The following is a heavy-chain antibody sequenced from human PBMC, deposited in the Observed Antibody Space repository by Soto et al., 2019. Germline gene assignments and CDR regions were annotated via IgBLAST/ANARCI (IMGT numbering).Heavy chain of an antibody. Sequence: GGSLRLSCSASGFTFSSYAMDWVRQAPGKGLEYVSAISSNGGSTYYADSVKGRFTISRDNSKNTLYLQMSSLRAEDTAVYYCVKEHSGYVGDYYFDYWGQGTLVTV. V-gene: IGHV3-64D*06. CDR1: GFTFSSYA. CDR3: VKEHSGYVGDYYFDY. J-gene: IGHJ4*02. D-gene: IGHD5-12*01. CDR2: ISSNGGST.